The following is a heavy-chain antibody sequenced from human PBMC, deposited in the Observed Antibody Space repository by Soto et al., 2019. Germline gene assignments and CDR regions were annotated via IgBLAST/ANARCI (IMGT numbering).Heavy chain of an antibody. Sequence: QVQLVQSGDEVKKPGASVKVSCKASVYTFTSYDINWVRQATGQGVEYLGWMNPNSGNTGYVQKFQGRVTMTRDTSISTAYMELSSLRSEDTAVYYCARGIKYGHYSRWFDPWGQGTLVTVSS. CDR2: MNPNSGNT. CDR3: ARGIKYGHYSRWFDP. CDR1: VYTFTSYD. V-gene: IGHV1-8*01. J-gene: IGHJ5*02. D-gene: IGHD3-22*01.